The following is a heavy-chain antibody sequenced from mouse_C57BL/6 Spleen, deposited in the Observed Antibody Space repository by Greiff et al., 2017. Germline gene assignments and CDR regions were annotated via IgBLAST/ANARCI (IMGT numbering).Heavy chain of an antibody. V-gene: IGHV7-3*01. CDR2: IRNKANGYTT. CDR3: ASYDSAFDD. J-gene: IGHJ2*01. Sequence: EVKVVESGGGLVQPGGSLSLSCAASGFTFTDYYMSWVRQPPGKALEWLGFIRNKANGYTTEYSASVKGRFTISRDNSQSILYLQMHALRAEDSATYYCASYDSAFDDWGPGTTLTVSS. CDR1: GFTFTDYY.